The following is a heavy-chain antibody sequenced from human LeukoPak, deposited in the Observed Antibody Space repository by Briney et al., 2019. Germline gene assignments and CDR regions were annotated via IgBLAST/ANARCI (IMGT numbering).Heavy chain of an antibody. CDR2: IYYSGST. V-gene: IGHV4-30-4*01. Sequence: ASETLSLTCTVSGGSISSGDYYWSWLRQPPGKGLEWIGYIYYSGSTYYNPSLKSRVTISVDTSKNQFSLKLSSVTAADTAVYYCARDRRITMIVGIYYYYGMDVWGQGTTVTVSS. CDR1: GGSISSGDYY. J-gene: IGHJ6*02. D-gene: IGHD3-22*01. CDR3: ARDRRITMIVGIYYYYGMDV.